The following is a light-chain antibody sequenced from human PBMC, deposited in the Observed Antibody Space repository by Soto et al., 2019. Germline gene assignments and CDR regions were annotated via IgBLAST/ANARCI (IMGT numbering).Light chain of an antibody. V-gene: IGKV3-15*01. J-gene: IGKJ1*01. CDR3: QQYNNWPRS. CDR2: HTS. Sequence: EIVMTQSPATLSVSPGERVTLSCRASQSISSRLAWYQQKPGQAPRLLIFHTSCRAAGFPARFSGSGSGTEYTLTISSLQPEDFAVYYCQQYNNWPRSFGEGTKVDIK. CDR1: QSISSR.